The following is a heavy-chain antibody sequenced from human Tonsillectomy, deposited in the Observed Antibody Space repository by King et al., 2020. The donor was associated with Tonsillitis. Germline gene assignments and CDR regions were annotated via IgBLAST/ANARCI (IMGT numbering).Heavy chain of an antibody. Sequence: VQLVESGGGLVKPGGSLRLSCAASGFTFSSYNMNWVRQTPGEGLEWVSYISSNIDYIYYADSVKGRFTISRDNSKNSLYLQMSSLRAEDTAVYYCARDPGWAGGLPFDYWGRGTLVTV. D-gene: IGHD4-23*01. CDR3: ARDPGWAGGLPFDY. J-gene: IGHJ4*02. CDR2: ISSNIDYI. CDR1: GFTFSSYN. V-gene: IGHV3-21*01.